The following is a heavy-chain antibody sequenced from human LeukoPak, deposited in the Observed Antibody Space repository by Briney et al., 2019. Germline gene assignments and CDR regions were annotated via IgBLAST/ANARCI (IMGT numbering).Heavy chain of an antibody. CDR1: GFTFDDYG. V-gene: IGHV3-20*04. CDR3: ARGPYSSRSSGFDY. Sequence: GGSLRLSCAASGFTFDDYGMSWVRQAPGKGLEWVSGINWNGGSTGYADSVKGRFTISRDNAKNSLYLQMNSLRAEDTAVYYCARGPYSSRSSGFDYWGQGTLVTVSS. D-gene: IGHD6-13*01. J-gene: IGHJ4*02. CDR2: INWNGGST.